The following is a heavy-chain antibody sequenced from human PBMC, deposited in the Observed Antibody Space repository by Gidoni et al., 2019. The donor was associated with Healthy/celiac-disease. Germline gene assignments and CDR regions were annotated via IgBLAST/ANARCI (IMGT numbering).Heavy chain of an antibody. CDR3: AKDRAMVRGVCDY. Sequence: EVQLLESGGGLVQPGGSLRLSCAASGFTFSRYAMSWVRQAPGKGLEWVSAISGSGGSTYYADSVKGRFTISRDNSKNTLYLQMNSLRAEDTAVYYCAKDRAMVRGVCDYWGQGTLVTVSS. J-gene: IGHJ4*02. V-gene: IGHV3-23*01. CDR2: ISGSGGST. CDR1: GFTFSRYA. D-gene: IGHD3-10*01.